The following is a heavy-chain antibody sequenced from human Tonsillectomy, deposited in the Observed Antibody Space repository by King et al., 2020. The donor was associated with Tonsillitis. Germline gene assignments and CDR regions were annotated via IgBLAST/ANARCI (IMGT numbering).Heavy chain of an antibody. Sequence: VQLVESGGGVVQPGRSLRLSCAASGFTFSSYAMHWVRQAPGKGLEWVAVISYDGSNKYYADSVKGRFTISRDNSKNTLYLQMNSLRAEDTAVYYCARGPVVLEEQLFDYWGQGTLVTVSS. V-gene: IGHV3-30*04. D-gene: IGHD6-19*01. CDR3: ARGPVVLEEQLFDY. CDR1: GFTFSSYA. J-gene: IGHJ4*02. CDR2: ISYDGSNK.